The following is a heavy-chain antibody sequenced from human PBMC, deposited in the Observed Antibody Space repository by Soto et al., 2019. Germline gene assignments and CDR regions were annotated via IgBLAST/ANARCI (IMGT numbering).Heavy chain of an antibody. CDR1: GFTFSDHY. J-gene: IGHJ3*02. Sequence: GGSLRLSCAASGFTFSDHYMDWVRQAPGKGLEWVGRTRNKANSYTTEYAASVKGRFTISRDDSKNSLYLQMNSLKTEDTAVDYCARGADYDFWSGYYAFDIWGQGTMVTVSS. CDR3: ARGADYDFWSGYYAFDI. D-gene: IGHD3-3*01. CDR2: TRNKANSYTT. V-gene: IGHV3-72*01.